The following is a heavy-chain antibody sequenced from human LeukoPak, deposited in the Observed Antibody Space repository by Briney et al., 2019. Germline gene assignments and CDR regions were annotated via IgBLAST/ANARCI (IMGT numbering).Heavy chain of an antibody. CDR3: AKGIYSRGWSYFDY. CDR1: EVTFSRCS. Sequence: PGGSLRLSCGASEVTFSRCSMSWVRQAPGKGLEWVSSISVSSIFIYYSDSVKGGFTISRNDAKNSLYLQMNSLRAEATAVYYCAKGIYSRGWSYFDYWDQGPLVTVSS. J-gene: IGHJ4*02. V-gene: IGHV3-21*04. D-gene: IGHD6-19*01. CDR2: ISVSSIFI.